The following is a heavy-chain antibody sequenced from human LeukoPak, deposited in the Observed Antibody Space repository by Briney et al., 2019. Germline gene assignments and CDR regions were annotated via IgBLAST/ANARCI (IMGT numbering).Heavy chain of an antibody. CDR1: GGSISGYY. CDR3: ARMYSGTSYYFDF. D-gene: IGHD1-26*01. V-gene: IGHV4-59*01. J-gene: IGHJ4*02. CDR2: IHYSGST. Sequence: SETLSLTCSVSGGSISGYYWNWIRQPPGRGLEWIAYIHYSGSTDYNPSLKSRVTMSVDTSKNQFSLRLISVAAADTAVYYCARMYSGTSYYFDFWGQGTLVTVSS.